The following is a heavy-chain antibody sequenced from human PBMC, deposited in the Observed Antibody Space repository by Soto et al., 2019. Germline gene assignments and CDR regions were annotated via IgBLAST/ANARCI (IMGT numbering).Heavy chain of an antibody. CDR1: GYTFTNYY. CDR2: INPSGGST. J-gene: IGHJ4*02. CDR3: ARGGRVGSLRDY. Sequence: QVQLVQSGAEVKKPGASVKISCKASGYTFTNYYIHWVRRAPGQGLEWMGVINPSGGSTSYAQEFQGRVTLTRDTSTSTVYMELSSLTSEDTAVYYCARGGRVGSLRDYWGQGTLVTVSS. D-gene: IGHD1-26*01. V-gene: IGHV1-46*01.